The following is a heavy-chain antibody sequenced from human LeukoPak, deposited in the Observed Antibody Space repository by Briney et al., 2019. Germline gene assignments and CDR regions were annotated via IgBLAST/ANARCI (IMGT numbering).Heavy chain of an antibody. Sequence: PGGSLRLSCAASGFTFSDIWMTWVRQPPGKGLEWIGRIKSKSDGGTTDYAAPVKGRFTISRDDSKNSLYLQMNSLKTEDTAVYYCVGAVADSTGHHYFDYWGQGTLVTVSS. V-gene: IGHV3-15*01. CDR3: VGAVADSTGHHYFDY. CDR1: GFTFSDIW. D-gene: IGHD3-22*01. CDR2: IKSKSDGGTT. J-gene: IGHJ4*02.